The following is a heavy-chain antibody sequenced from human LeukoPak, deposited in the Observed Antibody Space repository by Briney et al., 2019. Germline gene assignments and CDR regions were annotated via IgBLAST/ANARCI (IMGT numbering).Heavy chain of an antibody. CDR3: ARHGAPLDSGFSLGFDY. Sequence: PSETLSLTCTVSGGSISSYYWSWIRQPPGQGLEWIGTISYSGNTYYNPSLKSRVTISFDTSKNHFSLRLSSVTAADTAVYYCARHGAPLDSGFSLGFDYWGQGTLVTVSS. J-gene: IGHJ4*02. V-gene: IGHV4-39*07. D-gene: IGHD5-12*01. CDR1: GGSISSYY. CDR2: ISYSGNT.